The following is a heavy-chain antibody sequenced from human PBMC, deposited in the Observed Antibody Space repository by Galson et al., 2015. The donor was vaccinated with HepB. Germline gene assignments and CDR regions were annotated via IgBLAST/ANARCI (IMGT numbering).Heavy chain of an antibody. CDR3: ARDGADYGDYVGVDSGMDV. CDR2: IYTSERT. J-gene: IGHJ6*02. V-gene: IGHV4-4*07. Sequence: LSLTSTASRASLSRNYWSWLRPPAAKRLEYIGRIYTSERTTFNPSHTSKITISVDTSKNRISLKLRSVTAAATAVYYCARDGADYGDYVGVDSGMDVWGQGTTVTVSS. CDR1: RASLSRNY. D-gene: IGHD4-17*01.